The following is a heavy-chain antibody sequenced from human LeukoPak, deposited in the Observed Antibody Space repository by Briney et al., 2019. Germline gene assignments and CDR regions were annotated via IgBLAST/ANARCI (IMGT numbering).Heavy chain of an antibody. D-gene: IGHD2-2*01. Sequence: PGGSLRLSCEASGFTFSAYTINWVRQAPGKGLEWVANIKQDGSEKYYVDSVKGRFTISRDNAKNSLYLQMNSLRAEDTAVYYCARGGVVPAAIGTGYWGQGTLVTVSS. CDR2: IKQDGSEK. CDR3: ARGGVVPAAIGTGY. V-gene: IGHV3-7*01. CDR1: GFTFSAYT. J-gene: IGHJ4*02.